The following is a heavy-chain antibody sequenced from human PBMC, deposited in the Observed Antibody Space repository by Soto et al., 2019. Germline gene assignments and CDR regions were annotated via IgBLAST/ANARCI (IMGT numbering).Heavy chain of an antibody. D-gene: IGHD2-15*01. CDR1: GFTFSSYA. V-gene: IGHV3-23*01. J-gene: IGHJ4*02. CDR3: AKDHLYCSGGSCSHHYFDY. Sequence: EVQLLESGGGLVQPGGSLRLSCAASGFTFSSYAMSWVRQSPGKGLEWVSAISGRGGSTYYADSVKGRFTISRDNSKNTLYLQMNSLRAEDTAVYYCAKDHLYCSGGSCSHHYFDYWGQGTLVTVSS. CDR2: ISGRGGST.